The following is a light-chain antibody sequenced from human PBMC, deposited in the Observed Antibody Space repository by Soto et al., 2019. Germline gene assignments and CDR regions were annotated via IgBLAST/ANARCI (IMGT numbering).Light chain of an antibody. CDR1: QSVSNNY. CDR2: GSS. J-gene: IGKJ2*01. Sequence: EVVLTQSPGTLSLSPGDRATLSCRASQSVSNNYVAWYQQKTSQAPRLLIFGSSVRATGIPDRFSGSGSWTDFTLPISRLEPEDFAVYYCQQYGSLPPYTFGQGTQLEIK. CDR3: QQYGSLPPYT. V-gene: IGKV3-20*01.